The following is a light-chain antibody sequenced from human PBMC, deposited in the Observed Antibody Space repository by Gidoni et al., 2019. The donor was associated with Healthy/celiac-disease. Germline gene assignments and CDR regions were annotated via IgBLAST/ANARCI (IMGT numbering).Light chain of an antibody. Sequence: EIVMTQSPATLSVSPGERATLSCRASQSVSSNLAWDQQKPGQAPRLLIYGASPRATGIPARFSGSGSGTEFTLTISSLQSEDFAVYYCQQYNNWPPLTFGGXTKVEIK. CDR1: QSVSSN. J-gene: IGKJ4*01. CDR2: GAS. CDR3: QQYNNWPPLT. V-gene: IGKV3-15*01.